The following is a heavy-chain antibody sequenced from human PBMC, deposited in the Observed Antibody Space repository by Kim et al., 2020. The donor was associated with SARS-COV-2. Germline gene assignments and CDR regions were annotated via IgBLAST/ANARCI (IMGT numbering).Heavy chain of an antibody. D-gene: IGHD2-2*01. J-gene: IGHJ6*02. CDR1: GFTFSSYA. Sequence: GGSLRLSCAASGFTFSSYAMHWVRQAPGKGLEWVAVISYDGSNKYYADSVKGRFTISRDNSKNTLYLQMNSLRAEDTAVYYCRVPAATDYGMDVWGQGTTVTVSS. CDR3: RVPAATDYGMDV. V-gene: IGHV3-30-3*01. CDR2: ISYDGSNK.